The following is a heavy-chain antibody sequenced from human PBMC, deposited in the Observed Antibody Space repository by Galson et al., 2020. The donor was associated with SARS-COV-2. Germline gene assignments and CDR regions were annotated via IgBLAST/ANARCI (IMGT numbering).Heavy chain of an antibody. D-gene: IGHD2-21*02. Sequence: SETLSLTCAVHGGSFSGYYWSWIRQPPGKGLEWIGEIHSSGSTNYNPSLKSRVTKSVDTSKNHFSLKRSSVTAADTAVYYCAREENFLLVVTAARLCCVGYWGRGTLATVSS. V-gene: IGHV4-34*01. J-gene: IGHJ4*02. CDR3: AREENFLLVVTAARLCCVGY. CDR2: IHSSGST. CDR1: GGSFSGYY.